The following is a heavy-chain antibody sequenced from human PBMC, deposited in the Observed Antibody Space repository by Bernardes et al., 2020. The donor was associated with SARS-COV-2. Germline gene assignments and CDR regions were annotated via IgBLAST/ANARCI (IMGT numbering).Heavy chain of an antibody. Sequence: GGSLRLSCAASGFTVSSNYMSWVRQAPGKGLEWVSVIYSGGSTYYADSVKGRFTISRDNSKNTLYLHMNSLRAEDTAVYYCARVPISVYDSWIDYWGQGTLVTVSS. V-gene: IGHV3-66*01. CDR3: ARVPISVYDSWIDY. CDR2: IYSGGST. D-gene: IGHD5-12*01. J-gene: IGHJ4*02. CDR1: GFTVSSNY.